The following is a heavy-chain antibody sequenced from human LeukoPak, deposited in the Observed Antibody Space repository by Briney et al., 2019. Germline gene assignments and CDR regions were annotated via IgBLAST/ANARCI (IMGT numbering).Heavy chain of an antibody. CDR3: ARGTYGTVSHFHYYYMDV. CDR2: LYAGGRT. Sequence: GGSLRLSCAASGFTFSSYAMSWVRQAPGKGLEWVSVLYAGGRTYYADSVKGRFTISRDDSKNTLDLQMNSLRADDTAVYYCARGTYGTVSHFHYYYMDVWGKGTTVTVSS. CDR1: GFTFSSYA. D-gene: IGHD4-17*01. V-gene: IGHV3-66*02. J-gene: IGHJ6*03.